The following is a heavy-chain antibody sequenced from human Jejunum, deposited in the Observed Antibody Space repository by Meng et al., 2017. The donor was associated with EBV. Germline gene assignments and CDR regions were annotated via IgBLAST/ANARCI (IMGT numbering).Heavy chain of an antibody. J-gene: IGHJ5*02. V-gene: IGHV4-61*01. CDR3: ARAGYSTDWEWRWFDP. Sequence: QLHLQESGAARVKPPETLSLLSIISGDSAYTGSYYLSWLRQPREKGREWIGNFHSGSTKYNPYHKRRVITTVDTSKIQFSLKLYSGLAADTAVYYCARAGYSTDWEWRWFDPWGQGTLVTVSS. CDR1: GDSAYTGSYY. CDR2: FHSGST. D-gene: IGHD2-8*02.